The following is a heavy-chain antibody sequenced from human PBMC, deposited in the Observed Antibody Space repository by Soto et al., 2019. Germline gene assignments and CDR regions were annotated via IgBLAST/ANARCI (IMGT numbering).Heavy chain of an antibody. CDR3: ARDPYDILTGYTYYFDY. V-gene: IGHV3-48*02. J-gene: IGHJ4*02. CDR1: GFTFSSYS. Sequence: GGSPRLSCAASGFTFSSYSMNWVRQAPGRGLEWVSYISGSSSTIYYTDSVKGRFTISRDNAKNSLYLQMNSLRDEDTAVYYCARDPYDILTGYTYYFDYWGQGTLVTVSS. CDR2: ISGSSSTI. D-gene: IGHD3-9*01.